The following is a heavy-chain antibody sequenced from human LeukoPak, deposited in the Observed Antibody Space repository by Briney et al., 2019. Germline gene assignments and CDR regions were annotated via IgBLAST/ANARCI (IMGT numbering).Heavy chain of an antibody. CDR2: IGLRSGST. V-gene: IGHV3-23*01. Sequence: GGSLRLSCAASGFTFSSYSMNWVRQAPGKGLEWVSAIGLRSGSTYYADSVKGRFTISRDNSKNTVYLQMNSLRADDTAVYYCAKLGGYYDNSASRYFDYWGQGTLVTVSS. CDR1: GFTFSSYS. D-gene: IGHD3-22*01. J-gene: IGHJ4*02. CDR3: AKLGGYYDNSASRYFDY.